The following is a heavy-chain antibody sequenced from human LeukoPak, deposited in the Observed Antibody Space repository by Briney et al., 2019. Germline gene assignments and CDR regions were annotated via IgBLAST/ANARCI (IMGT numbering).Heavy chain of an antibody. CDR3: ARDRRIRRIDY. D-gene: IGHD2/OR15-2a*01. CDR2: INPSGGST. CDR1: GYTFTSYY. Sequence: ASVKVSCKASGYTFTSYYMHWVRRAPGQGLEWMGIINPSGGSTSYAQKFQGRVTMTRDTSTSTVYMELSSLRSEDTAVYYCARDRRIRRIDYWGQGTLVTVSS. V-gene: IGHV1-46*01. J-gene: IGHJ4*02.